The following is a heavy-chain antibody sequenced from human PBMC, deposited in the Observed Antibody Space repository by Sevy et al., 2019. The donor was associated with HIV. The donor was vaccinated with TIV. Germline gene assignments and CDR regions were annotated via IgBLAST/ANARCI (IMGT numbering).Heavy chain of an antibody. D-gene: IGHD2-2*02. J-gene: IGHJ6*02. CDR3: AKVGYCSSTSCYTIYYGMDV. V-gene: IGHV3-23*01. Sequence: GGSLRLSCAASGFTFSSYAMSWVRQAPGKGLEWVSATSGSGGSTYYADSVKGRFTISGDKSKNTLYLQMNSLRAEDTDVYYCAKVGYCSSTSCYTIYYGMDVWGQGTTVTVSS. CDR2: TSGSGGST. CDR1: GFTFSSYA.